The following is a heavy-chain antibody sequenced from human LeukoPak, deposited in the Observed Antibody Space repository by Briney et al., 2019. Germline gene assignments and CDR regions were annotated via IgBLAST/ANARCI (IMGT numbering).Heavy chain of an antibody. J-gene: IGHJ4*02. CDR3: ARGSGSGNTDY. CDR1: GYTFTSYA. CDR2: ISAGNGNT. Sequence: ASVKVSCKASGYTFTSYAIHWVRQAPGQRLEWMGWISAGNGNTKYSQNFQGRVTFISNTSATTAFMELSSLRSEDAAVYYCARGSGSGNTDYLGQGTLVTVSS. D-gene: IGHD1-26*01. V-gene: IGHV1-3*01.